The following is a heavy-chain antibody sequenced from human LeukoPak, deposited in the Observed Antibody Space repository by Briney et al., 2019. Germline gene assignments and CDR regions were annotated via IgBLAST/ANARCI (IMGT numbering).Heavy chain of an antibody. D-gene: IGHD6-13*01. Sequence: GGSLRLSCAASTFTFSSDSMNWVRQAPGKGLEWVSSISSSSDYIYYADSVKGRFTISRDNAKNSLYLQMNSLRVEDSAVYYRARDSGSSWREGLNYWGQGTLVTVSS. CDR3: ARDSGSSWREGLNY. J-gene: IGHJ4*02. V-gene: IGHV3-21*01. CDR1: TFTFSSDS. CDR2: ISSSSDYI.